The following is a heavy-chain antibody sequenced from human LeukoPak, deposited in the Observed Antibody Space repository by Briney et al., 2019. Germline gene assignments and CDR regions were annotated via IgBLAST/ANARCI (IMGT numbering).Heavy chain of an antibody. V-gene: IGHV3-74*01. CDR3: AVGGTYGSGS. CDR2: INNDGSIT. J-gene: IGHJ4*02. D-gene: IGHD3-10*01. CDR1: GFPFANTW. Sequence: GGSLRLSCAASGFPFANTWMHWVRQAPGKGLVWVSLINNDGSITNYADSVKGRFTISRDNAKNTVYLQMNSLRAEDTAVYYCAVGGTYGSGSWGQGTLVTVSS.